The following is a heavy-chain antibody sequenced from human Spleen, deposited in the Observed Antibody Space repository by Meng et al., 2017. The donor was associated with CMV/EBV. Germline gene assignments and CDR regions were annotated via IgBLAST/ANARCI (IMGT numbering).Heavy chain of an antibody. CDR1: GGTFSTYG. CDR2: IIAVFGKV. CDR3: ARDVGFGTALPYGMDV. J-gene: IGHJ6*02. V-gene: IGHV1-69*05. Sequence: SVKVSCKASGGTFSTYGISWVRQAPGQGLEWMGAIIAVFGKVDYAQKFQGKVTITTDETTSTAYMELSRLRSDDTAVYFCARDVGFGTALPYGMDVWGQGTTVTVSS. D-gene: IGHD1-26*01.